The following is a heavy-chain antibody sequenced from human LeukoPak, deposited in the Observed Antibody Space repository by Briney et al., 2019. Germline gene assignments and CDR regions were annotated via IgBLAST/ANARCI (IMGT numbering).Heavy chain of an antibody. CDR2: MNPNSGNT. CDR1: GYTFTSYD. V-gene: IGHV1-8*01. J-gene: IGHJ4*02. CDR3: AGGPWAYDTSAYSGPPDY. D-gene: IGHD3-22*01. Sequence: ASVKVSCKASGYTFTSYDINWVRQATGQGLEWMGWMNPNSGNTGYAQKFQGRVAMTRNTSISTAYMELSSLRSEDTALYYCAGGPWAYDTSAYSGPPDYWGQGTLVTVSS.